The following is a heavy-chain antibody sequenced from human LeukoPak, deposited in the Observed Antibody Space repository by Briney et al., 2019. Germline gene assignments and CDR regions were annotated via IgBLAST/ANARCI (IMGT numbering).Heavy chain of an antibody. Sequence: GGSLRLSCAASGFTVSSNYMSWVRQAPGKGLVWVSRIKGDGTSTSYADSVKGRFTISRDNAKNTLYLQMNSLRAEDTAVYYCASGTASYYWGQGTLVTVSS. CDR3: ASGTASYY. J-gene: IGHJ4*02. V-gene: IGHV3-74*01. CDR2: IKGDGTST. CDR1: GFTVSSNY.